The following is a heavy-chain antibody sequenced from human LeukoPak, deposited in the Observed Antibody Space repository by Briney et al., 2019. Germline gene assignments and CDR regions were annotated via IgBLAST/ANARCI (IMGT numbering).Heavy chain of an antibody. J-gene: IGHJ4*02. CDR2: ISDTGGNT. D-gene: IGHD1-26*01. CDR1: GFTLSSYA. CDR3: AKDREKAVGATIFDF. Sequence: PGGSLRLSCAASGFTLSSYAMSWVRQAPGKGLEWVSVISDTGGNTYYADSVKGRFTISRDNSKNMLYLQMNSLRAEDTAVYYCAKDREKAVGATIFDFWGQGTLVTVSS. V-gene: IGHV3-23*01.